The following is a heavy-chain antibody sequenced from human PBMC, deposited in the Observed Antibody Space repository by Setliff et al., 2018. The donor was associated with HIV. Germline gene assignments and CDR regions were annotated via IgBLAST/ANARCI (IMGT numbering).Heavy chain of an antibody. V-gene: IGHV4-59*11. CDR1: GASISSHY. Sequence: LSLTCTVSGASISSHYWSWIRQPPGMGLEWIGYISYSGSTNYNPSLKSRVTISADTPKNQFSLKLNSVTAADTAMYYCAGSFIYYYYYMDVWGKGTTVTVS. CDR2: ISYSGST. J-gene: IGHJ6*03. D-gene: IGHD3-10*01. CDR3: AGSFIYYYYYMDV.